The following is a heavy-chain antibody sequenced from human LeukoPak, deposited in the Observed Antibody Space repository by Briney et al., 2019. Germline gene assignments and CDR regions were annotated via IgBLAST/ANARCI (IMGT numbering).Heavy chain of an antibody. CDR2: MHHTGST. CDR3: ARDHPRNYFDY. Sequence: SETLSLTCSVSGYSINSGYHWGWIRPPPGKGLEWIAIMHHTGSTHYNPSLQSRVTISVDTSKNQFSLKLSSVTAADTAVYYCARDHPRNYFDYWGQGTLVTVSS. CDR1: GYSINSGYH. V-gene: IGHV4-38-2*02. J-gene: IGHJ4*02.